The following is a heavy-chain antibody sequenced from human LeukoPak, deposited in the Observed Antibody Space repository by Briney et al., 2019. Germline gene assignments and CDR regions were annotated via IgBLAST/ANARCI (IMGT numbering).Heavy chain of an antibody. CDR3: ARVEGGAVDY. CDR2: ISGSGDYT. V-gene: IGHV3-23*01. J-gene: IGHJ4*02. Sequence: GGSLRLSCAASGFTFSSHGMSWVRQAPGKGLEWVSTISGSGDYTYYADSVKGRFTISRDNSKNTLYLQMNSLRAEDTAVYYCARVEGGAVDYWGQGTLVTVSS. CDR1: GFTFSSHG. D-gene: IGHD1-26*01.